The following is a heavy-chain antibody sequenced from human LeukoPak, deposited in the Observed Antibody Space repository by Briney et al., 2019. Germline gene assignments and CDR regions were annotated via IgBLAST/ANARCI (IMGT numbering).Heavy chain of an antibody. D-gene: IGHD6-19*01. CDR2: ISSSSSTI. CDR1: GFTFSSYS. CDR3: ARLGYSSGWYYYYYMDV. J-gene: IGHJ6*03. V-gene: IGHV3-48*04. Sequence: PGGSLRLSCAASGFTFSSYSMNWVRQAPGKGLEWVSYISSSSSTIYYADSVKGRFTISRDNAKNSLYLQMNSLRAEDTAVYYCARLGYSSGWYYYYYMDVWGKGTTVTISS.